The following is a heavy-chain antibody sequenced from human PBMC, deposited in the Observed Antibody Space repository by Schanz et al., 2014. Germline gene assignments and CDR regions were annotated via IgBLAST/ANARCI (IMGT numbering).Heavy chain of an antibody. D-gene: IGHD2-2*03. V-gene: IGHV3-23*01. CDR1: GLSFSSYA. CDR2: MNESHSTI. CDR3: ARAGYCTSVSCSLFVSDY. J-gene: IGHJ4*02. Sequence: EVQLLESGGGLVEPGGSLRLSCAASGLSFSSYAMGWVRQARGKGLEWVSAMNESHSTIYYADSVKGRFTISRDNSKNTLYLQMDSLRAEDTAVYFCARAGYCTSVSCSLFVSDYWGQGTLVTVSS.